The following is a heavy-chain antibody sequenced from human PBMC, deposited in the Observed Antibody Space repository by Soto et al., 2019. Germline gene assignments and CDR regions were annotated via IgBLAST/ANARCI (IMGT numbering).Heavy chain of an antibody. CDR3: ARVGGVFFGVGIDAPLYPYAMDV. CDR2: ISAHNGVT. Sequence: VSVKVSCKASGYSFTSYAITWERRAPGQGLEWVGRISAHNGVTNYAQKVQGRVAMTIDTSTTTAYMELRDLRYDDTAIYYCARVGGVFFGVGIDAPLYPYAMDVGG. V-gene: IGHV1-18*01. D-gene: IGHD3-3*01. CDR1: GYSFTSYA. J-gene: IGHJ6*02.